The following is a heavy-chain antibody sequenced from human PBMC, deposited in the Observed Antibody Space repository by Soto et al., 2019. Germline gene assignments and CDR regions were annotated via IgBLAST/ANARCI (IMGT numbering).Heavy chain of an antibody. CDR1: GGSISSGGYS. CDR2: IYHSGST. V-gene: IGHV4-30-2*05. Sequence: TLSLTCAVSGGSISSGGYSWSWIRQPPGKVLDWIGYIYHSGSTYDNPSLKSRVTISVDTSKNQFSLSLNFVTAADTAVYYCARGRGYSNGLDPWGQGSLVTVS. J-gene: IGHJ5*02. D-gene: IGHD5-18*01. CDR3: ARGRGYSNGLDP.